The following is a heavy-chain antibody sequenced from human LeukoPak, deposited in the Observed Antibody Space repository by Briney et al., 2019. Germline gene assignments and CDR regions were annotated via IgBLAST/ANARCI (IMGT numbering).Heavy chain of an antibody. CDR3: ARLEPSTGYYMDV. CDR1: GGSISSYY. Sequence: SETLSLTCTVSGGSISSYYWSWIRQPPGKGLEWIGYIYYSGSTNYNPSLKSRVTISVDTSKNQFSLKLSSVTAADTAVYYCARLEPSTGYYMDVWGKGTTVTVSS. CDR2: IYYSGST. V-gene: IGHV4-59*01. D-gene: IGHD1-14*01. J-gene: IGHJ6*03.